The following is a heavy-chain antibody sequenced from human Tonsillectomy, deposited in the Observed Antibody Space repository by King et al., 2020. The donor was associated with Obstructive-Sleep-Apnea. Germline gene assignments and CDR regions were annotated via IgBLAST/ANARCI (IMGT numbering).Heavy chain of an antibody. V-gene: IGHV4-39*07. J-gene: IGHJ5*02. CDR1: GGSISSSSYY. CDR3: ARVPYITGWSGWFDP. D-gene: IGHD6-19*01. CDR2: IYYSGST. Sequence: QLQESGPGLVKPSETLSLTCTVSGGSISSSSYYWGWIRQPPGKGLEWIGSIYYSGSTNYNPSLKSRVTISIDTSKNPFSLKLSSVTAADTAVYYCARVPYITGWSGWFDPWGQGTLVTVSS.